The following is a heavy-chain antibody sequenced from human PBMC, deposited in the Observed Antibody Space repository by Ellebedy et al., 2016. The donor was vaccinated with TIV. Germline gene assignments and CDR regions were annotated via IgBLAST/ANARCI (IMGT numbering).Heavy chain of an antibody. CDR2: IDNAGDT. CDR1: GLTFSRYD. D-gene: IGHD3-16*01. V-gene: IGHV3-13*01. CDR3: TRFEIISGGGYGMDV. J-gene: IGHJ6*02. Sequence: GGSLRLXXAASGLTFSRYDMHWVRQSTRKGLEWVASIDNAGDTYYPGSVKGRFTISRENAKNSLYLQMNSLRVEDTAVYYCTRFEIISGGGYGMDVWGQGTMVTVSS.